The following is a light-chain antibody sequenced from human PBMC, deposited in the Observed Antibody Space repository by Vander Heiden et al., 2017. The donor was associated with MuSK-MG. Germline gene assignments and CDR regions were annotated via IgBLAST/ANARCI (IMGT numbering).Light chain of an antibody. V-gene: IGLV3-1*01. CDR3: QAWDSSYVG. CDR1: KLGDKY. J-gene: IGLJ2*01. CDR2: QDT. Sequence: SYELTQPPSVSVSPGQTASITCSGDKLGDKYACWYQQKPGQSPGRVIYQDTKRPSGIPERFSGSNSGKTATLTISGTQAMDEADDYCQAWDSSYVGCGGVPKMKVL.